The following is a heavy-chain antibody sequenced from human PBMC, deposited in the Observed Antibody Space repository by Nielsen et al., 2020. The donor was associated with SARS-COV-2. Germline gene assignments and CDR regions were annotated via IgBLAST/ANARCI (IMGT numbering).Heavy chain of an antibody. CDR3: ARPKYPRGAARKEYFQH. V-gene: IGHV4-61*01. D-gene: IGHD6-6*01. Sequence: SETLSLTCTVSGGSVSSGSYYWSWIRQPPGKGLEWIGYIYYSGSTNYNPSLKSRVTISVDTSKNQFSLKLSSVTAADTAVYYCARPKYPRGAARKEYFQHWGQGTLVTVSS. CDR2: IYYSGST. J-gene: IGHJ1*01. CDR1: GGSVSSGSYY.